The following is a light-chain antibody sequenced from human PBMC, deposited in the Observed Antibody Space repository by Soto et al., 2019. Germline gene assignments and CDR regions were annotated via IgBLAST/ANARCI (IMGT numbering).Light chain of an antibody. J-gene: IGKJ5*01. CDR1: QSVSSY. Sequence: ILLTPSPATLALSPAEIATPSFRASQSVSSYLAWYQQKPGQAPRLLIYDASNRATGIPARFSGSGSGTDFTLTISSLEPEDFAVYYCQQRSNWPPTFGQGTRLEIK. V-gene: IGKV3-11*01. CDR3: QQRSNWPPT. CDR2: DAS.